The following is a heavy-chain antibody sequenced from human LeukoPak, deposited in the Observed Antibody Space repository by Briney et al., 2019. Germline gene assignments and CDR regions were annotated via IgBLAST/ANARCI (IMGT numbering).Heavy chain of an antibody. CDR3: ARPRYYYDSSGYYYI. CDR2: IYPGDSDT. Sequence: GESLKISCKGSGYRFTSYWIGWVRQMPGKGLEWMGIIYPGDSDTRYSPSFQGQVTISADKSISTAYLQWSSLKASDTAMYYCARPRYYYDSSGYYYIWGQGTLVTVSS. V-gene: IGHV5-51*01. CDR1: GYRFTSYW. D-gene: IGHD3-22*01. J-gene: IGHJ4*02.